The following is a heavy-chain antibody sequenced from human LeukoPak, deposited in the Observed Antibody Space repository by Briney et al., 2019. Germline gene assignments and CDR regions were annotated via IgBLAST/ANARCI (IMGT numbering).Heavy chain of an antibody. J-gene: IGHJ4*01. Sequence: GASVKVSCKASGYTFTGYYMHWVRQAPGQGLEWMGRINPNSGGTNYAQKFQGRVTMTRDTSISTAYMELSRLRSDDTAVYYCARDQRYGSGSYYIREGDYWGQGTLVTVSS. D-gene: IGHD3-10*01. V-gene: IGHV1-2*06. CDR1: GYTFTGYY. CDR2: INPNSGGT. CDR3: ARDQRYGSGSYYIREGDY.